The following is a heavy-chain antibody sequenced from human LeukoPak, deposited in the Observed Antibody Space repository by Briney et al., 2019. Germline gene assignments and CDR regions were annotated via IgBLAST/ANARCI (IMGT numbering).Heavy chain of an antibody. CDR1: GYTFTGYY. V-gene: IGHV1-2*02. Sequence: ASVKVSCKASGYTFTGYYIHWVRQAPGQGLEWMGWINPDSGGTNYAQKFQGRVTMTRDTSISTAYMELSRLRSDDTAVFYCARARGRATSQCNAFDIWGQGTMVTVSS. CDR3: ARARGRATSQCNAFDI. CDR2: INPDSGGT. J-gene: IGHJ3*02.